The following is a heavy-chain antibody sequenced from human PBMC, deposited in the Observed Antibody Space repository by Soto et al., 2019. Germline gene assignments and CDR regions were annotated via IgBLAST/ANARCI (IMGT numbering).Heavy chain of an antibody. Sequence: PGGSLRLSCAASGFTFSSYAMHWVRQAPGKGLEWVAVISYDGSNKYYADSVKGRFTISRDNSKNTLYLQMNSLRAEDTAVYYCARGTYSYGPFDYWGQGTLVTVSS. CDR2: ISYDGSNK. V-gene: IGHV3-30-3*01. D-gene: IGHD5-18*01. CDR3: ARGTYSYGPFDY. J-gene: IGHJ4*02. CDR1: GFTFSSYA.